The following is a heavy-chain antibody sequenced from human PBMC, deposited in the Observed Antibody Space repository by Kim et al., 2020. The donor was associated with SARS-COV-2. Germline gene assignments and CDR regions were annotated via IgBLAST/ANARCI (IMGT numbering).Heavy chain of an antibody. J-gene: IGHJ6*02. CDR3: ARDQAAVVRGMDV. V-gene: IGHV1-46*01. Sequence: YAPQYQGRVTGTRDTSTSTVYMELSSLGSEDTAVYYCARDQAAVVRGMDVWGQGTTVTVSS. D-gene: IGHD2-2*01.